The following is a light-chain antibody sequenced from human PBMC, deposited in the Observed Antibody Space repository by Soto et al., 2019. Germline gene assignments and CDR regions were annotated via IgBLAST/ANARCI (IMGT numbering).Light chain of an antibody. Sequence: EIVLTQSPGTLPLSPGERTTLSCRASQTVSSIYLAWYQQKPGQAPRLVISGASSRATAIPDRFSGSGSDTDFTLTISRLEPEDFAVYYCQQYVSSPLTFGGGTKVDIK. J-gene: IGKJ4*01. CDR1: QTVSSIY. V-gene: IGKV3-20*01. CDR2: GAS. CDR3: QQYVSSPLT.